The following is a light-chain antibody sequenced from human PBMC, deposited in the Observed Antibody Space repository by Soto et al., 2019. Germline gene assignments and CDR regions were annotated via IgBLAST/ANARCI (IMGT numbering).Light chain of an antibody. V-gene: IGKV1-39*01. CDR3: QQSYSTLT. Sequence: DIEMTQSPSSLFACVGDRVTITCRASQSISSYLNWYQQKPGKAPKLLIYAASSLQSGVPSRFSGSGSGTDFTLTISSLQPEDFATYYCQQSYSTLTFGPGTKVDIK. J-gene: IGKJ3*01. CDR2: AAS. CDR1: QSISSY.